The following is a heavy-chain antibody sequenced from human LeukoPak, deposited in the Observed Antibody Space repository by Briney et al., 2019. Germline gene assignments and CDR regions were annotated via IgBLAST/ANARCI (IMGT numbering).Heavy chain of an antibody. CDR2: ISSSSSYI. V-gene: IGHV3-21*01. D-gene: IGHD3-3*01. CDR1: GFTFSSYS. CDR3: ARSGRESGYLTDY. J-gene: IGHJ4*02. Sequence: GGSLRLSCAASGFTFSSYSMNWVRQAPGKGLEWVSSISSSSSYIYYADSVKGRFTISRDNAKNSLYLQMNSLRAEDTAVYYCARSGRESGYLTDYWGQGTLVTVSS.